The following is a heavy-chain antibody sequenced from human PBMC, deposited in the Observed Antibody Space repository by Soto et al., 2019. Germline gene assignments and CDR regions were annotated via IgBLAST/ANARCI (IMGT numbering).Heavy chain of an antibody. D-gene: IGHD1-1*01. Sequence: QVQLQESGPGLVKPSQTLSLTCTVSGGSISSGGYYWSWIRQHPGKGLEWIGYIYYSGSTYYNPSLKSRVTRSVDTSKNPFSLKLTSLTAADTAVYYCARWPQPEPRFAYCGQNTLVTVSS. V-gene: IGHV4-31*03. CDR1: GGSISSGGYY. J-gene: IGHJ4*02. CDR3: ARWPQPEPRFAY. CDR2: IYYSGST.